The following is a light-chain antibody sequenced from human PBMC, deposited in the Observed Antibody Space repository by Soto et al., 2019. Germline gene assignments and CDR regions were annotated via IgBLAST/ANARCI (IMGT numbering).Light chain of an antibody. Sequence: EIVLTQSPGTLSLSPGERASLSCRASQSVTSNFLAWFQQRPGQAPRLLIYGASNRATGIPDRFSGSGSGTDVTLTIGRLEPEDFRVYYGQQYGTSPRTFGQGTKVESK. CDR2: GAS. CDR3: QQYGTSPRT. V-gene: IGKV3-20*01. CDR1: QSVTSNF. J-gene: IGKJ1*01.